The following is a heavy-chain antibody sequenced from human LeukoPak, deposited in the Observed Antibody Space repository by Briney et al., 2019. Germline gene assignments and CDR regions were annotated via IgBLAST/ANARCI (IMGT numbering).Heavy chain of an antibody. CDR1: GFTFSSYA. CDR3: VKDLGYSGYAFDY. CDR2: ISSNGGST. Sequence: GGSLGLSCSAPGFTFSSYAMHWVRQAPGKGLEYVSAISSNGGSTYYADSVKGRFTISRDNSKNTLYLQMSSLRAEDTAVYYCVKDLGYSGYAFDYWGQGTLVTVSS. V-gene: IGHV3-64D*06. D-gene: IGHD5-12*01. J-gene: IGHJ4*02.